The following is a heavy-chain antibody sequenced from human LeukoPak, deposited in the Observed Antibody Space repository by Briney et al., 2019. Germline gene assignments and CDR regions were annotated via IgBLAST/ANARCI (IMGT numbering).Heavy chain of an antibody. Sequence: PGRSLRLSCAASGFTFSSYGMHWVRQAPGKGLEWVAVIWYDGSNKYYADSVKGRFTISRGNSKNTLYLQMNSLRAEDTAVYYCARDLGDDDYWGQGTLVTVSS. D-gene: IGHD2-21*01. V-gene: IGHV3-33*01. J-gene: IGHJ4*02. CDR1: GFTFSSYG. CDR2: IWYDGSNK. CDR3: ARDLGDDDY.